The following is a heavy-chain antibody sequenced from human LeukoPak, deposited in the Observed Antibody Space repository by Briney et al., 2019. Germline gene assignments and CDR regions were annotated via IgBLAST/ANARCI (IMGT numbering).Heavy chain of an antibody. J-gene: IGHJ4*02. D-gene: IGHD3-10*01. Sequence: PSETLSLTCAVYGGSFSGYYWSWIRQPPGKGLEWIGEINHSGSTNYNPSLKSRVTISVDTSKNQFSLKLSSVTAADTVVYYCASTIRFGELSWGQGTLVTVSS. CDR2: INHSGST. CDR1: GGSFSGYY. CDR3: ASTIRFGELS. V-gene: IGHV4-34*01.